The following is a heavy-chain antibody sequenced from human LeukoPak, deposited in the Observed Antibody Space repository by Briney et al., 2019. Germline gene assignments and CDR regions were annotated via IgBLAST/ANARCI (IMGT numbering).Heavy chain of an antibody. CDR3: ARVPADIVATYYMDV. Sequence: NASQTLSLTCTVSGGSISSGSYYWSWIRQPAGKGLEWIGRIYTSGSTNYNPSLKSRVTISVDTSKNQFSLKPSSVTAADTAVYYCARVPADIVATYYMDVWGKGTTVTVSS. J-gene: IGHJ6*03. CDR2: IYTSGST. D-gene: IGHD5-12*01. V-gene: IGHV4-61*02. CDR1: GGSISSGSYY.